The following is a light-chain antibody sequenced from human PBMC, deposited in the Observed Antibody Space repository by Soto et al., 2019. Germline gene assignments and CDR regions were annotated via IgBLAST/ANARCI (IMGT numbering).Light chain of an antibody. CDR2: KNN. J-gene: IGLJ2*01. CDR3: AAWDDXLXXXX. V-gene: IGLV1-47*01. CDR1: SSNIGSNY. Sequence: QSVLTQPPSASGTPGQRVTISCSGSSSNIGSNYVYWYQQLPGTAPKLLIYKNNQRPSGVPDRFSGSKSGTSASLAISGLRSEYEADYYCAAWDDXLXXXXFGGGT.